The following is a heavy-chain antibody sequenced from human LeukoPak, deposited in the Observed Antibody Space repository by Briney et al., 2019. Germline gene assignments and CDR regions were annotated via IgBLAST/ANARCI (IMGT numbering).Heavy chain of an antibody. J-gene: IGHJ4*02. D-gene: IGHD6-13*01. Sequence: ASVKVSCKASGYTFTSYDINWVRQATGQGLEWMGWMNPNSGNTGYAQKFQGRVTITRNTSISTAYMELSSLRAEDTAVYYCARDWSGQQLVPYYFDYWGQGTLVTVSS. V-gene: IGHV1-8*03. CDR1: GYTFTSYD. CDR2: MNPNSGNT. CDR3: ARDWSGQQLVPYYFDY.